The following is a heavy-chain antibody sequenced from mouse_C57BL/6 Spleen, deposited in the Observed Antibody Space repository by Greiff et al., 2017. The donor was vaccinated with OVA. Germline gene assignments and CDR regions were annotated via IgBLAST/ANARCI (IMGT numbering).Heavy chain of an antibody. V-gene: IGHV5-16*01. D-gene: IGHD1-1*01. CDR3: ARGGYYGSSTWYFDV. Sequence: EVKLMESEGGLVQPGSSMKLSCTASGFTFSDYYMAWVRQVPEKGLEWVANINYDGSSTYYLDSLKSRFIISRDNAKNILYLQMSSLTSEDTATYYCARGGYYGSSTWYFDVWGTGTTVTVSS. CDR1: GFTFSDYY. J-gene: IGHJ1*03. CDR2: INYDGSST.